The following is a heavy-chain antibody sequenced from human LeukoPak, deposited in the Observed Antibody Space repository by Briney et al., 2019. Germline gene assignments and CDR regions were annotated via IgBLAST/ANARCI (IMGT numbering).Heavy chain of an antibody. V-gene: IGHV3-23*01. CDR3: ARVGAKGPPEH. D-gene: IGHD1-14*01. Sequence: GGSLRLSCAASGFTFSSYAMSWVRQAPGKGLEWVSTISGSGVSTYYADSVKGRFTISRDNSKNTLYLQMNSLRAEDTAVYYCARVGAKGPPEHWGQGTLVTVSS. J-gene: IGHJ4*02. CDR2: ISGSGVST. CDR1: GFTFSSYA.